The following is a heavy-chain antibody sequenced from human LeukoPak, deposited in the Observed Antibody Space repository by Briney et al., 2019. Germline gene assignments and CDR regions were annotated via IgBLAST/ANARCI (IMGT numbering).Heavy chain of an antibody. CDR1: GFSVSKNY. V-gene: IGHV3-53*01. Sequence: PGGSLRLSCAASGFSVSKNYMSWVRQAPGKGLGWVSVIYGAGKTHYADSVKGRFNISRDNSKSTLYLQMNSLRAEDTAVYYCARDTYYGSGTYYRYTFDSWGQGTMVTVSS. CDR2: IYGAGKT. CDR3: ARDTYYGSGTYYRYTFDS. J-gene: IGHJ4*02. D-gene: IGHD3-10*01.